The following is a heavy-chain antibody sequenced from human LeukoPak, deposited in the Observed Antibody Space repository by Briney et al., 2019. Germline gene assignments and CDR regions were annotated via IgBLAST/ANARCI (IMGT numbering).Heavy chain of an antibody. J-gene: IGHJ4*02. V-gene: IGHV5-51*01. CDR3: AIINHPDGRVY. CDR1: GYPFTTSW. D-gene: IGHD5-24*01. CDR2: IYGGNSDA. Sequence: GESLKISCQGFGYPFTTSWIGWVRQLPGKGLEWTAIIYGGNSDAKYSPSFQGQVPISTDRSISTAYLHWGSLKASDTAIYYCAIINHPDGRVYWGQGTLVTVSS.